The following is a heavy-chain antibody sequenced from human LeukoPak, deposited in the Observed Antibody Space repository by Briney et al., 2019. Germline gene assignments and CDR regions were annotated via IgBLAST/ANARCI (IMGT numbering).Heavy chain of an antibody. CDR1: GFASSGST. J-gene: IGHJ4*02. D-gene: IGHD4-17*01. Sequence: GGSLRLSCAASGFASSGSTLHWVRQASGKGLEWVGRIRTKANNNATAYTASVKGRFTISRDDSKNTAYLQMSSLKSEDTAVYYCTITVTDLYYFDYWGQGTLVTVSS. CDR2: IRTKANNNAT. CDR3: TITVTDLYYFDY. V-gene: IGHV3-73*01.